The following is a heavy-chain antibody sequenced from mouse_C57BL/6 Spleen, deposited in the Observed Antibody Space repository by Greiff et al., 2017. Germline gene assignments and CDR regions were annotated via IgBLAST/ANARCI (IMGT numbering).Heavy chain of an antibody. CDR1: GFTFSDYG. Sequence: DVKLVESGGGLVKPGGSLKLSCAASGFTFSDYGMHWVRQAPEKGLEWVAYISSGSSTNYYADTVKGRFTISTDNAKNTLFLQMTSLRYEDTAMCYCARRLYYLDYWGQGTTLTVSS. CDR3: ARRLYYLDY. J-gene: IGHJ2*01. D-gene: IGHD1-2*01. V-gene: IGHV5-17*01. CDR2: ISSGSSTN.